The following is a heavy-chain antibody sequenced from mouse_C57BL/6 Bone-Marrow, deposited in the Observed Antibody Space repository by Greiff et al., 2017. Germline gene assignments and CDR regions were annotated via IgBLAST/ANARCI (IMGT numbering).Heavy chain of an antibody. J-gene: IGHJ2*01. D-gene: IGHD3-1*01. CDR1: GYSITSGYY. CDR3: AREEQLYYFDY. CDR2: ISYDGSN. V-gene: IGHV3-6*01. Sequence: EVQLQESGPGLVKPSQSLSLTCSVTGYSITSGYYWNWIRQFPGNKLEWMGYISYDGSNNYNPSLKNRISITRDTSKNQFFLKLNSVTTEDTATYYCAREEQLYYFDYWGQGTTLTVSS.